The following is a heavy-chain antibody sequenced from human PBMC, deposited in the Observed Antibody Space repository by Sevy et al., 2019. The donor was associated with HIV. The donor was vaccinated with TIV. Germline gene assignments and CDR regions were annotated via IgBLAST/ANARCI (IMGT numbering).Heavy chain of an antibody. V-gene: IGHV4-39*01. CDR3: ARLGGLRFFDWSSLNYFDY. CDR2: VYFTGST. D-gene: IGHD3-9*01. Sequence: SETLSLTCSVSGGSISSSTYYWGWIRQPPGRGLEWIGSVYFTGSTYYNPSLKSRVTISVDTPKNEFSLKVNSVTAADTAVYYCARLGGLRFFDWSSLNYFDYWGQGTLVTVSS. J-gene: IGHJ4*02. CDR1: GGSISSSTYY.